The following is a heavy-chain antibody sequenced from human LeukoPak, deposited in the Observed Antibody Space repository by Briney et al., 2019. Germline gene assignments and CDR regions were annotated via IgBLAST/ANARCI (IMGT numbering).Heavy chain of an antibody. Sequence: PGGSLRLSCAASGFTFSTFAMIWVRQPPGKGLEWVSSIFPSGGEIHYADSVRGRFTISRDNSKSTLSLQMNSLRAEDTAVYYCARLLSSSWFADAFDIWGQGTMVTVSS. V-gene: IGHV3-23*01. D-gene: IGHD6-13*01. CDR2: IFPSGGEI. J-gene: IGHJ3*02. CDR1: GFTFSTFA. CDR3: ARLLSSSWFADAFDI.